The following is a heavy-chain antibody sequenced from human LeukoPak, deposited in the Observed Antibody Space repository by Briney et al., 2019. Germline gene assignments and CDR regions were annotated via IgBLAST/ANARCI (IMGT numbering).Heavy chain of an antibody. J-gene: IGHJ3*02. V-gene: IGHV4-61*02. D-gene: IGHD2-2*01. CDR2: IYTSGST. CDR1: GGSISSGSYD. CDR3: ARDSYCSSTSCYDAFDI. Sequence: SETLSLTCTVSGGSISSGSYDWSWIRQPAGKGLEWIGRIYTSGSTNYNPSLKGRVTISVDTSKNQFSLKLSSVTAADTAVYYCARDSYCSSTSCYDAFDIWGQGTMVTVSS.